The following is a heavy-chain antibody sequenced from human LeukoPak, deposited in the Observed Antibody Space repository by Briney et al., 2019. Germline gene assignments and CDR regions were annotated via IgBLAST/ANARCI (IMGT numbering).Heavy chain of an antibody. Sequence: ASVKLSCKASGATCSSYASSWVRRALGQRLGWMGGIIPIFGTANYAQKFQGRVTITADKSTSTAYMELSSLRSEDTAVYYCAAEGRTTATSRWGQGTLVTVSS. J-gene: IGHJ4*02. D-gene: IGHD4-17*01. CDR3: AAEGRTTATSR. CDR2: IIPIFGTA. V-gene: IGHV1-69*06. CDR1: GATCSSYA.